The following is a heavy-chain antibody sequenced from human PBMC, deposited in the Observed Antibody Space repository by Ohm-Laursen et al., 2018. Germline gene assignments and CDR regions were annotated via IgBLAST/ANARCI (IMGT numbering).Heavy chain of an antibody. V-gene: IGHV3-33*06. D-gene: IGHD6-19*01. CDR2: IWYDGSNK. CDR1: GFTFSSYG. J-gene: IGHJ3*02. Sequence: SLRPSCAASGFTFSSYGMHWVRQAPGKGLEWVAVIWYDGSNKYYADSVKGRFTISRDNSKNTLYLQMNSLRAEDTAVYYCANGAARYSSGWYPSQPDAFDIWGQGTMVTVSS. CDR3: ANGAARYSSGWYPSQPDAFDI.